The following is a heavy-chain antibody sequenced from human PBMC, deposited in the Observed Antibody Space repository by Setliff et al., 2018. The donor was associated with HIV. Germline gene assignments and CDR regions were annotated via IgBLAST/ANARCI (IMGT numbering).Heavy chain of an antibody. CDR3: ARAYDYSNYFHYYMDV. V-gene: IGHV4-38-2*01. D-gene: IGHD4-4*01. J-gene: IGHJ6*03. Sequence: SETLSLTCAVSGYSVSSGYYWGWIRQPPGKGLEWIASIYYSGSTYYAPSLKSRVTISVDTSKNQFSLKLTSVTAADTAVYYCARAYDYSNYFHYYMDVWGKGTTVTVLL. CDR1: GYSVSSGYY. CDR2: IYYSGST.